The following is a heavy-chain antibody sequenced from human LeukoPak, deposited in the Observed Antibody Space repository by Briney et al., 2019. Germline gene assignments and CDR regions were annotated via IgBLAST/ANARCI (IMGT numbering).Heavy chain of an antibody. V-gene: IGHV1-69*01. J-gene: IGHJ4*02. CDR1: GGTFSSYA. CDR3: ARVPEYSSYPTIDY. D-gene: IGHD5-12*01. Sequence: SVKVSCKASGGTFSSYAISWVRQAPGQGLEWMGGIIPIFGTANYAQKFQGRVTVTADESTSTAYMELSSLRSEDTAVYYCARVPEYSSYPTIDYWGQGTLVTVSS. CDR2: IIPIFGTA.